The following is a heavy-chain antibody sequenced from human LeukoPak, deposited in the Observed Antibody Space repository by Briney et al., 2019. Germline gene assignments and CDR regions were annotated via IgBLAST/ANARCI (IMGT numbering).Heavy chain of an antibody. CDR2: ISGSGGST. Sequence: AGGSLRLSCAASGFTFSSYAMSWVRQAPGKGREWVSAISGSGGSTYYADSAKGRFTISRDNSKNTLYLQMNSLRAEDTAVYYCAVEMATYFDYWGQGTLVTVSS. CDR1: GFTFSSYA. V-gene: IGHV3-23*01. J-gene: IGHJ4*02. CDR3: AVEMATYFDY. D-gene: IGHD5-24*01.